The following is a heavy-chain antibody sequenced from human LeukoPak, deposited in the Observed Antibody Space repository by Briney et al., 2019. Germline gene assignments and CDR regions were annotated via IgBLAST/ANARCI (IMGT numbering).Heavy chain of an antibody. Sequence: PGGSLRLSCTASGFTFSDYNMNWVRQAPGKGLEWVSSVSYSSTYIDYADSVKGRFTISRDNAKNSLYLEMNSLRAEDTAVYYCARGYCSGGSCYRYEDYWGQGTLVTVSS. V-gene: IGHV3-21*01. J-gene: IGHJ4*02. CDR2: VSYSSTYI. CDR1: GFTFSDYN. CDR3: ARGYCSGGSCYRYEDY. D-gene: IGHD2-15*01.